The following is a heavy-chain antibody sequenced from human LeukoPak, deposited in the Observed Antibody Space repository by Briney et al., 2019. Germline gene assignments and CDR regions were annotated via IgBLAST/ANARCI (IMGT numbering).Heavy chain of an antibody. CDR1: GFSFTTYW. CDR3: VPDRDSSWQKRFHY. D-gene: IGHD6-13*01. CDR2: INQDGSET. V-gene: IGHV3-7*01. Sequence: GGSLRLSCAASGFSFTTYWMNWVRQAPGKGLEWVGNINQDGSETNYVDSVKGRFTISRDNADNSLFLQMDNLGVDDTAVYYCVPDRDSSWQKRFHYRGQVTLATAAS. J-gene: IGHJ4*02.